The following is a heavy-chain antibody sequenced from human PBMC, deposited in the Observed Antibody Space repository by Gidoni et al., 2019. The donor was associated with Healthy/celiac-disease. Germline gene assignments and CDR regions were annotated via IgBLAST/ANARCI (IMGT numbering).Heavy chain of an antibody. J-gene: IGHJ3*02. CDR2: ISYDGSNK. V-gene: IGHV3-30-3*01. CDR1: GFTFSSDA. CDR3: AMDGPGGAGGAFDI. Sequence: QVQLVESGGGLVQPGRSLRLSCAAPGFTFSSDAMHWVRQAPGKGLGWVAVISYDGSNKDYEDSVKGRFTISRDNSKNKLYLQMNSLRAGDTAVYYWAMDGPGGAGGAFDIWGQGTMVTVSS. D-gene: IGHD3-10*01.